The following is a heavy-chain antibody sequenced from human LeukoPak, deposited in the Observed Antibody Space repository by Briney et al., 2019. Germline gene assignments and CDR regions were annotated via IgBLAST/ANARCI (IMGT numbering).Heavy chain of an antibody. CDR3: ARRGGED. CDR1: GFTFSDHY. D-gene: IGHD3-16*01. CDR2: TRNKANSYTT. J-gene: IGHJ4*02. V-gene: IGHV3-72*01. Sequence: GGSLRLSCAASGFTFSDHYMDWVRKAPGKGLEWVGRTRNKANSYTTEYAASVKGRFTISRDDSKNSLYLQMNSLKTEDTAVYYCARRGGEDWGQGTLVTVSS.